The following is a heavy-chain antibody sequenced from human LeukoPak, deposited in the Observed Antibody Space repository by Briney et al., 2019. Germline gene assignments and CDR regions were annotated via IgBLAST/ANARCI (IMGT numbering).Heavy chain of an antibody. V-gene: IGHV3-49*04. CDR3: TPGPRYCSSTSCWTFDY. CDR2: IRSKAYGGTT. Sequence: GGSLRLSCTASGFTFGGYAMSWVRQAPGKGLEWVGFIRSKAYGGTTEYAASVKGRFTISRDDSKSIAYLQMNSLKTEDTAVYYCTPGPRYCSSTSCWTFDYWGQGTLVTVSS. D-gene: IGHD2-2*01. J-gene: IGHJ4*02. CDR1: GFTFGGYA.